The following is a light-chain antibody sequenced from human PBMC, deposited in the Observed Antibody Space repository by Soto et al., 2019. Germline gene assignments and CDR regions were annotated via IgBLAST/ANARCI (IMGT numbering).Light chain of an antibody. V-gene: IGKV3-15*01. CDR1: QSVGSN. J-gene: IGKJ4*01. CDR3: QQYDDWPLT. Sequence: EIVMTHSPATLSVSPGERVTLSCRASQSVGSNLAWYQQKPGLAPRVLIYDASTRATVIPARFSGSGSGTEFTLTISSLQSEDFAVYYCQQYDDWPLTFGGGTKVEIK. CDR2: DAS.